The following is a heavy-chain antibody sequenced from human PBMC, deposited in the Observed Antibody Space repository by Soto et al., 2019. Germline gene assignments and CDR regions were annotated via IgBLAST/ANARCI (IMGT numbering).Heavy chain of an antibody. V-gene: IGHV3-48*03. CDR3: ATTPYSSGWPRCDY. CDR1: GFTFSSYE. Sequence: PGGSLRLSCVASGFTFSSYEMNWVRQAPGKGLQWVSYIDISGSAIYYADSVKGRFTISRDNAKNSLYLQMNSLRAEDTAVYYCATTPYSSGWPRCDYWGQGTLVTVSS. J-gene: IGHJ4*02. CDR2: IDISGSAI. D-gene: IGHD6-19*01.